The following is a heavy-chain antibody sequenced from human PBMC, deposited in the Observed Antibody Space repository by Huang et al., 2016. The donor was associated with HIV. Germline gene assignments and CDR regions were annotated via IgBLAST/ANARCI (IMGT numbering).Heavy chain of an antibody. J-gene: IGHJ3*02. Sequence: QVQLQQWGAGLLKPSETLSLTCAVYGGSFSGYYWSWIRQPPGKGLGWIGEINHSGSTNYNPSPKSRVTIAVDTSKTQFSLKLNSVTAADTAVYYCARGPDYYDSSGREAFDIWGQGTMVTVSS. CDR1: GGSFSGYY. CDR3: ARGPDYYDSSGREAFDI. V-gene: IGHV4-34*01. CDR2: INHSGST. D-gene: IGHD3-22*01.